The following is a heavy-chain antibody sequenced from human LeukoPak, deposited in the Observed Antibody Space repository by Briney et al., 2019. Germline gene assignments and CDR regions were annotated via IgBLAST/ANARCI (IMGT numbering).Heavy chain of an antibody. D-gene: IGHD3-10*01. CDR2: TSYDGTDK. J-gene: IGHJ5*02. Sequence: GGSLRLSCAASGFTFSIFTMHWVRQAPGKGLEWVAVTSYDGTDKNYADSVKGRFTISRDNSKNTLYLQMNSLRGEDTAVYYCAREGWFGVFDPWGQGTLVTVSS. CDR3: AREGWFGVFDP. CDR1: GFTFSIFT. V-gene: IGHV3-30*04.